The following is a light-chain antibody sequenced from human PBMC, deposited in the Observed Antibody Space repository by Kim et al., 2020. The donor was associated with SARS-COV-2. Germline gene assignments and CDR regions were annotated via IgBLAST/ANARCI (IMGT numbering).Light chain of an antibody. J-gene: IGKJ3*01. CDR3: QHYNDWPFT. V-gene: IGKV3-15*01. CDR2: DSS. Sequence: EIVMTQSPATLSVSPGERATLSCRASQSAGTNLAWYQHKPGQAPRLLISDSSTRATGIPARFSGSGSGTEFTLTISSLQSEDFALYYCQHYNDWPFTFGPGTKVDIK. CDR1: QSAGTN.